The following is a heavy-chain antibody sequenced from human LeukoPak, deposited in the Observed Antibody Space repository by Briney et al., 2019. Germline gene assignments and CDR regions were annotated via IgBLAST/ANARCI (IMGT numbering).Heavy chain of an antibody. D-gene: IGHD3-22*01. V-gene: IGHV1-2*02. CDR2: INPNSGGT. Sequence: ASVKVSCKPTGGTFNSYAITWVRQAPGQGLEWMGWINPNSGGTNYAQKFQGRVTMTRDTSISTAYMELSRLRSDDTAVYYCARSYYYDSNGDYWGQGTLVTVSS. CDR3: ARSYYYDSNGDY. J-gene: IGHJ4*02. CDR1: GGTFNSYA.